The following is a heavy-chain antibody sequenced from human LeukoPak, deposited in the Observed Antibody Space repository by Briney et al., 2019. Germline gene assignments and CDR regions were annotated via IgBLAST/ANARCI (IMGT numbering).Heavy chain of an antibody. V-gene: IGHV3-23*01. J-gene: IGHJ4*02. D-gene: IGHD6-6*01. CDR3: ATDLAIAARHYDY. CDR2: ISGSSDNT. Sequence: GGSLRLSCAASGFTFSNYAMTWVRQAPGKGLEWVTIISGSSDNTYYAESVKGRFTISGDISKTTVYLQMNSLRVEGTAVYYCATDLAIAARHYDYWGQGTLVTVSS. CDR1: GFTFSNYA.